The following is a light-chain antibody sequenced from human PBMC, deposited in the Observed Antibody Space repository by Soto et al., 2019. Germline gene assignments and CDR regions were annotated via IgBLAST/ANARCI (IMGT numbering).Light chain of an antibody. V-gene: IGKV3-20*01. Sequence: EIVLTQSPGTLSLSPGERATLSCRASQSVSSSYLAWYQQKPGQAPRLLIYGASSRATGIPDRFSGSRSGTDFTLTITRLEPEDFAVYYCQQYGDSPMYTFAQGTKLEIK. J-gene: IGKJ2*01. CDR3: QQYGDSPMYT. CDR2: GAS. CDR1: QSVSSSY.